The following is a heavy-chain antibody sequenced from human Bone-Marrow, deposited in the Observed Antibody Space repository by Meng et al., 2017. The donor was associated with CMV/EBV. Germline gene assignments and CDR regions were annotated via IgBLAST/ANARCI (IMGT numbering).Heavy chain of an antibody. D-gene: IGHD3-9*01. V-gene: IGHV1-69*05. J-gene: IGHJ6*02. CDR3: AREEGFDDILTVIERGGGMDV. CDR2: IIPIFGTA. Sequence: SVKVSCKASGGTFSSYAISWVRQAPGQGLEWMGGIIPIFGTANYAQKFQGRVTITTDESTSTAYMELSSLRSEDTAVYYGAREEGFDDILTVIERGGGMDVWGQGTTVTVSS. CDR1: GGTFSSYA.